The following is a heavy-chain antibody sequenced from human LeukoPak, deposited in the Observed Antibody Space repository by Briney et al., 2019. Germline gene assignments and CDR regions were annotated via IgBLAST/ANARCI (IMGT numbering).Heavy chain of an antibody. CDR3: ARDPNRGQLLNKNWFDP. D-gene: IGHD2-2*01. V-gene: IGHV1-69*04. CDR1: GGTFSSYA. CDR2: IIPILGIA. J-gene: IGHJ5*02. Sequence: SVKVSCKASGGTFSSYAISWVRQAPGQGLEWMGRIIPILGIANYAQKFQGRVTITADKSTSTAYMELSSLRSEDTAVYYCARDPNRGQLLNKNWFDPWGQGTLVTVSS.